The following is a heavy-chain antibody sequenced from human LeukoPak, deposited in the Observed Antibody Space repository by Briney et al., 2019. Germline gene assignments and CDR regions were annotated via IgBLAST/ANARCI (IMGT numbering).Heavy chain of an antibody. CDR3: AKGSDFWSGYDDY. CDR2: ITGSGGST. CDR1: GFTFSSYA. D-gene: IGHD3-3*01. V-gene: IGHV3-23*01. Sequence: GGSLRLSCAASGFTFSSYAMSWVRQAPGKGLEWVSAITGSGGSTYSADSVKGRFTISRDNSKNTLYLQMNGLRAEDTAVYYCAKGSDFWSGYDDYWGQGTLVTVSS. J-gene: IGHJ4*02.